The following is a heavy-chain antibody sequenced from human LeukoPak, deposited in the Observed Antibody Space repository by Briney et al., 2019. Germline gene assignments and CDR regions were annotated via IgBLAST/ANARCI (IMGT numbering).Heavy chain of an antibody. J-gene: IGHJ5*02. CDR2: IYYSGST. V-gene: IGHV4-59*01. CDR1: GGSISSYY. CDR3: ASHDYSFGWFDP. D-gene: IGHD4-11*01. Sequence: KPSETLSLTCTVSGGSISSYYWSWIRQPPGKGLEWIGYIYYSGSTNYNPSLKSRVTISVDTSKNQFSLKLSSVTAADTAVYYCASHDYSFGWFDPWGQGTLVTVSS.